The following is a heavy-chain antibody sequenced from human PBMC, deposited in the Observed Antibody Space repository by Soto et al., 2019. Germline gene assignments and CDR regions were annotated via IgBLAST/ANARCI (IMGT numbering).Heavy chain of an antibody. CDR2: IYWDGDN. V-gene: IGHV2-5*02. CDR3: AHSPYSDTTGYYYFDH. CDR1: GFSLSTSGVG. D-gene: IGHD3-22*01. J-gene: IGHJ4*02. Sequence: SGPTLVNPTQTLTLTCTRSGFSLSTSGVGVGWIRQPPGKALEWLALIYWDGDNRSCPSLKGRLTITKDTSKNQVVLTMTNMDPVDTATYFCAHSPYSDTTGYYYFDHWGQGALVTVSS.